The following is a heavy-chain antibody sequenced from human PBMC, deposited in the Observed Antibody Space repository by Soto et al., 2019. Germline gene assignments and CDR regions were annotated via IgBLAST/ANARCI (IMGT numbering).Heavy chain of an antibody. CDR2: IYWDDDK. D-gene: IGHD5-12*01. CDR1: GFSLSTSGAG. CDR3: AHKGDGYRGFKY. J-gene: IGHJ4*02. Sequence: SGPTLVNPTQTLTLTCTLSGFSLSTSGAGVGGIRQPPGKALEWLALIYWDDDKRYSPFLKSRLTITKDTSKNQVVLTLTNMDPVDTATYYCAHKGDGYRGFKYWGQGTLVTVSS. V-gene: IGHV2-5*02.